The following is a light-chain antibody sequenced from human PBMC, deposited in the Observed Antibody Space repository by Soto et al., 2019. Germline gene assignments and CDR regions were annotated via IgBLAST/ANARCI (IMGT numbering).Light chain of an antibody. CDR1: QSVSSH. J-gene: IGKJ1*01. CDR2: DAS. Sequence: EVVLTQSPGTLSLSPGERATLSCRASQSVSSHLAWYHQKPGQAPRLLIYDASIRATGIPARFSGSGSGTDFTLTISSLEPEDSAVYYCQQRSQWPPLTFGQGARVEIK. CDR3: QQRSQWPPLT. V-gene: IGKV3-11*01.